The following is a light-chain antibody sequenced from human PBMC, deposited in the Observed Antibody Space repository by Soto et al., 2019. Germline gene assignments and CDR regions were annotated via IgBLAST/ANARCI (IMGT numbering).Light chain of an antibody. CDR3: SSYTGGNPSYV. J-gene: IGLJ1*01. V-gene: IGLV2-14*01. CDR1: SSDVGGFDY. Sequence: QSVLSQPASVSGSPGQSITISCTGTSSDVGGFDYVSWYQQHPGKAPKLMIYEVTIRPSGVSDRFSGSKSGNTASLTVSGLQAEDEADYYCSSYTGGNPSYVFGTGTKVTVL. CDR2: EVT.